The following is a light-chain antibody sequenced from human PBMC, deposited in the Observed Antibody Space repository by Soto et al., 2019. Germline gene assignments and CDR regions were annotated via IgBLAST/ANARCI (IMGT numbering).Light chain of an antibody. CDR2: AAS. V-gene: IGKV1-6*01. CDR1: QDISNF. J-gene: IGKJ5*01. CDR3: LQDYNYPIT. Sequence: IQMTQSPSSLSGSVGDRVTFTCGASQDISNFLNWYQQKPGKAPKLLIYAASSLQSGVPSRFSASGSGTDFTLTISRLQPEDFATYYCLQDYNYPITFGQGTRLEIK.